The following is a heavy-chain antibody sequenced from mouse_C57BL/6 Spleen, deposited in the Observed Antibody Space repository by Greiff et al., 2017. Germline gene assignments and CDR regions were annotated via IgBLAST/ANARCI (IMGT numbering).Heavy chain of an antibody. D-gene: IGHD1-1*01. J-gene: IGHJ1*03. Sequence: EVMLVESGGDLVKPGGSLKLSCAASGFTFSSYGMSWVRQTPDKRLEWVATISSGGSYTYYPDSVKGRFTISRDNAKNTLYLQMSSLKSEDTAMYYCARRGFSNYGSSPRYFDVWGTGTTVTVSS. CDR3: ARRGFSNYGSSPRYFDV. V-gene: IGHV5-6*01. CDR2: ISSGGSYT. CDR1: GFTFSSYG.